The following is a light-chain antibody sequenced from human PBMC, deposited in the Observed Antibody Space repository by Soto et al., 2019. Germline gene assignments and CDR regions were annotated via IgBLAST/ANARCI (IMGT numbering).Light chain of an antibody. J-gene: IGKJ1*01. CDR1: QSVTNY. V-gene: IGKV3-11*01. CDR3: QQYNNWPPWT. Sequence: EIFLTQSPDTLSLSPGERATLSCRASQSVTNYIAWYQQRPGQAPRLLIYDASNRASGVPARFSGSVSGTDFTLTISSLQSEDFAVYYCQQYNNWPPWTFGQGTKVEIK. CDR2: DAS.